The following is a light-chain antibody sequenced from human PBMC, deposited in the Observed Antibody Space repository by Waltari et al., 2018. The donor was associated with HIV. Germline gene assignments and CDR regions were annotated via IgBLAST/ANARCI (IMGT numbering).Light chain of an antibody. V-gene: IGKV3-15*01. CDR2: GAS. CDR1: QSVTSN. CDR3: QQYDNWLS. J-gene: IGKJ4*01. Sequence: TQSPATLSVSPGERATLSCRASQSVTSNLAWYQLKPGRAPRLLMYGASTRATGIPARFSGSGSGTEFTLTISSLQSEDFAVYVCQQYDNWLSFGGGTKVEIK.